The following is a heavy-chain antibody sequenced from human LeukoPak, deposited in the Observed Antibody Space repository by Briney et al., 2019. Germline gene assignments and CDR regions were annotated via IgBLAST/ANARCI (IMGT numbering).Heavy chain of an antibody. CDR2: IIPIFGTA. D-gene: IGHD6-13*01. V-gene: IGHV1-69*01. J-gene: IGHJ4*02. CDR3: ATIIAGYSSSWYGYWDY. CDR1: GGTFSSYA. Sequence: GSSVKVSCKASGGTFSSYAISWVRQAPGQGLEWMGGIIPIFGTANYAQKFQGRVTITADESTSTAYMELSSLRSEDTAVYYCATIIAGYSSSWYGYWDYWGQGTLVTVSS.